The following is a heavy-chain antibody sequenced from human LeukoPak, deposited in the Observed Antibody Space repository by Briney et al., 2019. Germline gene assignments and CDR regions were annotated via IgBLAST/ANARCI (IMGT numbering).Heavy chain of an antibody. J-gene: IGHJ4*02. CDR1: GFSFSSYD. Sequence: GGSLRLSCAASGFSFSSYDMNWVRQAPGKGLEWVAYISRSSSSKHYADSVKGRFTISRDNAKNSLYLQMNSLRDEDTAVYYCVREDPSEYGSIDYWGQGTLVTVSS. V-gene: IGHV3-48*02. CDR3: VREDPSEYGSIDY. D-gene: IGHD3-10*01. CDR2: ISRSSSSK.